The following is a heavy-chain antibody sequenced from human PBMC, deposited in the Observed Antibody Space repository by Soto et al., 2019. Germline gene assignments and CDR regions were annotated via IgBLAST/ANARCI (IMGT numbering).Heavy chain of an antibody. CDR1: AGTFSSYT. D-gene: IGHD2-21*02. V-gene: IGHV1-69*02. CDR3: ARSRNRYCGGDCYLDY. J-gene: IGHJ4*02. Sequence: QVQLVQSGAEVKKPGSSVKVSCKASAGTFSSYTISWVRQAPGQGLEWMGRIIPILGIANYAQKFQGRVTITADKSTSTAYMELSSLRSEDTAVYYCARSRNRYCGGDCYLDYWGQGTLVTVSS. CDR2: IIPILGIA.